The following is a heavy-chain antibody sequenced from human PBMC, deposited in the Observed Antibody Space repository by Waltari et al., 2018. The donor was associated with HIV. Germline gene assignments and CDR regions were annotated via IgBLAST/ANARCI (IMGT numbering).Heavy chain of an antibody. CDR2: IYFSGNT. Sequence: QVQLQESGPGLVKPSETLSPTCPVSGGSISSYSWSWIRQPPGKGLEWIGYIYFSGNTNYNPSLKSQVTISVDTSKNQFSLKLSSVTAADTAVYYCARHSSSSRGWFDPWGQGTLVTVSS. D-gene: IGHD6-6*01. J-gene: IGHJ5*02. CDR1: GGSISSYS. V-gene: IGHV4-59*08. CDR3: ARHSSSSRGWFDP.